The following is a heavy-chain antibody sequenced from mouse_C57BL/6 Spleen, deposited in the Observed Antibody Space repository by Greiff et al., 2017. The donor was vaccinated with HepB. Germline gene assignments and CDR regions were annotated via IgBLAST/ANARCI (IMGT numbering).Heavy chain of an antibody. D-gene: IGHD1-1*01. CDR3: ARDGDYYGSSYNFDV. CDR2: ISYDGSN. V-gene: IGHV3-6*01. Sequence: EVKLQESGPGLVKPSQSLSLTCSVTGYSITSGYYWNWIRQFPGNKLEWMGYISYDGSNNYNPSLKNRISITRDTSKNQFFLKLNSVTTEDTATYYCARDGDYYGSSYNFDVWGTGTTVTVSS. CDR1: GYSITSGYY. J-gene: IGHJ1*03.